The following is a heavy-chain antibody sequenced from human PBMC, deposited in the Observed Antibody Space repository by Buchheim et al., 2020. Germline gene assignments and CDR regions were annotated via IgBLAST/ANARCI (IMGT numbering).Heavy chain of an antibody. Sequence: EVQLVESGGGLVQPGGSLRLSCAASGFSFSSYSMNWVRQAPGKGLEWVSYITSSSATRSYADSVKGRFTISRDNAKNSLYLQMDSRRDEDTAVYYCAKGGSSKGWGIEYWGQGTL. J-gene: IGHJ4*02. CDR3: AKGGSSKGWGIEY. CDR1: GFSFSSYS. CDR2: ITSSSATR. V-gene: IGHV3-48*02. D-gene: IGHD6-13*01.